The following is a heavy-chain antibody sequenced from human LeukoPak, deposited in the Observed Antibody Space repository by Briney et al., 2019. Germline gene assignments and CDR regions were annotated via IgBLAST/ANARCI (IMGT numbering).Heavy chain of an antibody. D-gene: IGHD2-15*01. V-gene: IGHV3-7*03. CDR2: IKQDGSEK. CDR3: AKDLAVADPFDY. CDR1: GFTFSSYW. J-gene: IGHJ4*02. Sequence: GGSLRLSCAASGFTFSSYWMSWVRQAPGKGLEWVANIKQDGSEKYYVDSVKGRFTISRDNAKNSLYLQMNSLRAEDTAVYYGAKDLAVADPFDYWGQGTLVTVSS.